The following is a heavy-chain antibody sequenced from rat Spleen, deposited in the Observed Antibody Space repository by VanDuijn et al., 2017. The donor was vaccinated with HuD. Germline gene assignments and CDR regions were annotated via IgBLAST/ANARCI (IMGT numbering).Heavy chain of an antibody. D-gene: IGHD1-6*01. CDR1: GFTFSNYD. CDR3: ATAGYTTGYYYAGGFDY. Sequence: EVQLVESGGGLVQPGRSMKLSCAASGFTFSNYDMAWVRQAPTKGLEWVASISYDVTSTYYRDFVKGRFTISRDNAKSTLYLQMDSLRSEDTATYYCATAGYTTGYYYAGGFDYWGQGVMVTVSS. J-gene: IGHJ2*01. V-gene: IGHV5-22*01. CDR2: ISYDVTST.